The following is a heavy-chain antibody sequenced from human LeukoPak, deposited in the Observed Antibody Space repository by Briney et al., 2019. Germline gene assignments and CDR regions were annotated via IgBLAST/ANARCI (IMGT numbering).Heavy chain of an antibody. V-gene: IGHV3-48*04. CDR2: ISSSSSTI. Sequence: PGGSLRLSCAASGFTFSSYSMNWVRQAPGKGLEWVSYISSSSSTIYYADSVKGRFTISRDNAKNSLYLQMNSLRAEDTAVYYCARGPRDDAFDIWGQGTMVTVSS. CDR3: ARGPRDDAFDI. J-gene: IGHJ3*02. CDR1: GFTFSSYS.